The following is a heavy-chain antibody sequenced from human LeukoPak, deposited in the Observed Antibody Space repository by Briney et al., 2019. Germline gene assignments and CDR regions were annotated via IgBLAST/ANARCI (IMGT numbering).Heavy chain of an antibody. V-gene: IGHV3-21*01. CDR1: GFTFSSYS. D-gene: IGHD6-13*01. J-gene: IGHJ5*02. CDR3: ASLYSSSWYQWFDP. CDR2: ISSSSSYI. Sequence: GGSLRLSCAASGFTFSSYSMNWVRQAPGKGLEWVSSISSSSSYIYYADSVKGRFTISRDNAKNSLYLQMNSLRAEDTAVYYCASLYSSSWYQWFDPWGQGTLATVSS.